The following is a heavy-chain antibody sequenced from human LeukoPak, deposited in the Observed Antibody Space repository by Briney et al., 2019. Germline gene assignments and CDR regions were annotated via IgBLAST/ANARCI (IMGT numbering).Heavy chain of an antibody. Sequence: SETLSLTCAVYGGSFSGYYWSWIRQPPGKGLEWIGEINHSGSTNYNPSLKSRVTISVDTSKNQFSLKLSSVTAADTAVYYCARATLAYCGGDCYSFPGFDYWGQGTLVTVSS. CDR2: INHSGST. CDR1: GGSFSGYY. J-gene: IGHJ4*02. CDR3: ARATLAYCGGDCYSFPGFDY. D-gene: IGHD2-21*02. V-gene: IGHV4-34*01.